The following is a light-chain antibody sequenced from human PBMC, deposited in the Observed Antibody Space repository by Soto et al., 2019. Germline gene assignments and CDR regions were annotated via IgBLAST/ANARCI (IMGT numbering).Light chain of an antibody. CDR3: QHYNKWPPMYT. J-gene: IGKJ2*01. CDR2: ATS. Sequence: EVVMTQSPATLSAFPGERATLSCRASQSVTSDLAWYQQTPGQAPRLLIYATSTRATGIPARFSGSGSGTEFTLTISSLQSDDFAIDYCQHYNKWPPMYTFGQGTKLEIK. CDR1: QSVTSD. V-gene: IGKV3-15*01.